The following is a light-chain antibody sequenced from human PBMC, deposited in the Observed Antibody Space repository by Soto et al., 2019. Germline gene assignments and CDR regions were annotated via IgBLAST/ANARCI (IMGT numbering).Light chain of an antibody. V-gene: IGKV1-33*01. CDR1: QDINNY. J-gene: IGKJ2*01. Sequence: DIQMTQSPSSLSASVGDRVTIACQASQDINNYLHWYQQKPGKAPKLLIYDASNLETGVPSRVSGSGSGTDFTFTISSLQPEDIATYYCQQYHTLPYTFGQGTKLEIK. CDR2: DAS. CDR3: QQYHTLPYT.